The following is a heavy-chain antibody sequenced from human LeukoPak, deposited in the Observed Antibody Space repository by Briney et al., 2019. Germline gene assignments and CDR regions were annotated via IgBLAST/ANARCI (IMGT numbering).Heavy chain of an antibody. CDR2: ISSSSSYI. CDR3: ARGGGATVTTITYYYYYYMDV. J-gene: IGHJ6*03. V-gene: IGHV3-21*01. D-gene: IGHD4-17*01. CDR1: GFTFSSYS. Sequence: GGSLRLSCAASGFTFSSYSMNWVRQAPGKGLEWVSSISSSSSYIYYADSVKGRFTISRDNAKNSLYLQMNSLRAEDTAVYYCARGGGATVTTITYYYYYYMDVWGKGTTVTISS.